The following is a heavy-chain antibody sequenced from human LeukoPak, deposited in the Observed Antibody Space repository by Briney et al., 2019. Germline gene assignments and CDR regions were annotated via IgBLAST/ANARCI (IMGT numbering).Heavy chain of an antibody. CDR1: GGSVSSGSYY. Sequence: SETLSLTCTVSGGSVSSGSYYWSWIRQPPGTGLEWIGYIYYSGSTNYNPSLKSRVTISVDTSKNQFSLKLSSVTAADTAVYYCARLLWFGEADDYWGQGTLVTVSS. V-gene: IGHV4-61*01. CDR2: IYYSGST. CDR3: ARLLWFGEADDY. J-gene: IGHJ4*02. D-gene: IGHD3-10*01.